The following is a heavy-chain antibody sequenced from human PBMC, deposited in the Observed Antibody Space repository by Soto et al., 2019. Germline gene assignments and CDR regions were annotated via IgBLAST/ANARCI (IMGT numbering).Heavy chain of an antibody. CDR1: GGSISSYY. Sequence: SETLSLTCTVSGGSISSYYWSWIRQPPGKGLEWIGYIYYSGSTNYNPSLKSRVTISVDTSKNQFSLKLSSVTAADTAVYYCAAAAGMLELDYWGQGTLVTVSS. J-gene: IGHJ4*02. CDR3: AAAAGMLELDY. CDR2: IYYSGST. D-gene: IGHD6-13*01. V-gene: IGHV4-59*01.